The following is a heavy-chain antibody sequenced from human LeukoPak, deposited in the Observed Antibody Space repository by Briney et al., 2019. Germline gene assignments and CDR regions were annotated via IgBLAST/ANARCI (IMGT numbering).Heavy chain of an antibody. V-gene: IGHV3-23*01. J-gene: IGHJ4*02. Sequence: GGSLRLSCAASGFTFSTYAMSWVRQAPGMGLEWVSSIRFNGGLSYYADSVKGRFTISRDNSKNTLFLQMDSLRADDTAFYYCASTASYCGFDCYSNLDYWGQGILVTVSS. CDR2: IRFNGGLS. D-gene: IGHD2-21*02. CDR1: GFTFSTYA. CDR3: ASTASYCGFDCYSNLDY.